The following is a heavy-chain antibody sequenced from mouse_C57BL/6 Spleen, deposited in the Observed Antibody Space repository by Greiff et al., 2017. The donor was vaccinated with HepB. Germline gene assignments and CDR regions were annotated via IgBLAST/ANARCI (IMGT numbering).Heavy chain of an antibody. J-gene: IGHJ4*01. D-gene: IGHD2-4*01. CDR3: ARNPYDYDVVGYAMDY. CDR1: GFSLTSYG. CDR2: IWSGGST. Sequence: QVQLKESGPGLVQPSQSLSITCTVSGFSLTSYGVHWVRQSPGKGLEWLGVIWSGGSTDYNAAFISRLSISKDNSKSQVFFKMNSLQADDTAIYYCARNPYDYDVVGYAMDYWGQGTSVTVSS. V-gene: IGHV2-2*01.